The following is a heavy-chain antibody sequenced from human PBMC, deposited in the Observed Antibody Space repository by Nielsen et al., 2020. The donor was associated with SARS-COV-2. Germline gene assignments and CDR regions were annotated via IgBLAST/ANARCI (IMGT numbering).Heavy chain of an antibody. J-gene: IGHJ6*02. Sequence: SETLSLTCAVYGGSFSGYYWSWVRQPPGKGLEWIGQIDHSGSTKYNPSLKSRVTISVDTSKNQFSLRLTSVTATDTAVYYCARGRWGPSRLLNYYYYALDVWGQGTTVSVCS. D-gene: IGHD7-27*01. CDR1: GGSFSGYY. CDR2: IDHSGST. V-gene: IGHV4-34*01. CDR3: ARGRWGPSRLLNYYYYALDV.